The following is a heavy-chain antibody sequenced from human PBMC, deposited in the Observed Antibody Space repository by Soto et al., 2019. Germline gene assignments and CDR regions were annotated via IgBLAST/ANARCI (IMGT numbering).Heavy chain of an antibody. Sequence: GEALKISFQASGYSFTTHWSMRVRQMPGKGLECMWRIDPTDSYTDYGPSFEGHVTMSADRFINPAYLEWSSLTPAPPAAYYCPSLAKYYKSLDTWGPGTLVTISS. J-gene: IGHJ5*01. D-gene: IGHD3-10*01. CDR3: PSLAKYYKSLDT. CDR2: IDPTDSYT. CDR1: GYSFTTHW. V-gene: IGHV5-10-1*01.